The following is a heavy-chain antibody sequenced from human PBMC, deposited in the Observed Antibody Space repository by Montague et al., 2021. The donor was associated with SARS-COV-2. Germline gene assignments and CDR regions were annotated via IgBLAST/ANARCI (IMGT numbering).Heavy chain of an antibody. V-gene: IGHV3-30-3*01. J-gene: IGHJ6*02. CDR1: GFTFSSYA. CDR3: ARELADYGMDV. Sequence: SLRLSCAASGFTFSSYAMHWVRQAPGKGLEWVAGISYDGSNKYYADSVKGRFTISRDNSKNTLYLQMNSLRAEDTAVYYCARELADYGMDVWGQGTTVTVSS. CDR2: ISYDGSNK.